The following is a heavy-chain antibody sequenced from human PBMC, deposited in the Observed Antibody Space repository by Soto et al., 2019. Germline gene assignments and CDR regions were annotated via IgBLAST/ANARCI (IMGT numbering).Heavy chain of an antibody. Sequence: SETLSLTCTVSGGSISSYYWSWIRQPPGKGLEWIGYISHSGGPKYNPSIKSRVTISLDTSKNQFSLKLTSVTAADTAVYYCASGAHSSSWFPFDYWGQGTLVTVSS. J-gene: IGHJ4*02. CDR3: ASGAHSSSWFPFDY. V-gene: IGHV4-59*08. CDR1: GGSISSYY. D-gene: IGHD6-13*01. CDR2: ISHSGGP.